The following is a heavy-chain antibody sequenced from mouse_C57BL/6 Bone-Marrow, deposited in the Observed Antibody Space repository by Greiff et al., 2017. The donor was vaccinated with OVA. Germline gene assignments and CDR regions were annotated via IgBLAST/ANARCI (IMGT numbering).Heavy chain of an antibody. J-gene: IGHJ3*01. D-gene: IGHD4-1*01. V-gene: IGHV1-5*01. CDR3: TKLTGTFAY. Sequence: EVQLQQSGTVLARPGASVKMSCKTSGYTFTSYWMHWVKQRPGQGLEWIGAIYPGNSDTSYNQKFKGKAKLTAGTSASTAYMELSSLTNEDSAVYYCTKLTGTFAYWGQGTLVTVSA. CDR2: IYPGNSDT. CDR1: GYTFTSYW.